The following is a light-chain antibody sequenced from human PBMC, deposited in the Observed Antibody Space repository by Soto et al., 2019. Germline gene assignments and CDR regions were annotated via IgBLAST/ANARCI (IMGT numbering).Light chain of an antibody. J-gene: IGLJ2*01. CDR1: SSDIGAYNR. CDR3: SSYTSSNTLI. Sequence: QSALTQPPSVSGSPGQSVTISCTGTSSDIGAYNRVSWYQQPPGTAPKLMLYEVRDRTSGVPDRFSGSKSGNTASLTITGLQAEDEADYSCSSYTSSNTLIFGGGTKCTVL. V-gene: IGLV2-18*02. CDR2: EVR.